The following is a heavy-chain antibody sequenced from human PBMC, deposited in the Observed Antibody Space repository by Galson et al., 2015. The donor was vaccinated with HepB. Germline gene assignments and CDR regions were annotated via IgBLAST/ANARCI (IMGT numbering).Heavy chain of an antibody. CDR3: TRAFDRSGYSLYCDY. CDR2: IKKDGSEK. Sequence: SLRLSCAASGFTFSSYRMNWVRQAPGKGLEWVANIKKDGSEKYYADSVKGRFTISRDNAKNSLYLQMNSLRAEDTAVYYCTRAFDRSGYSLYCDYWGQGTLVTVSS. D-gene: IGHD3-22*01. V-gene: IGHV3-7*03. CDR1: GFTFSSYR. J-gene: IGHJ4*02.